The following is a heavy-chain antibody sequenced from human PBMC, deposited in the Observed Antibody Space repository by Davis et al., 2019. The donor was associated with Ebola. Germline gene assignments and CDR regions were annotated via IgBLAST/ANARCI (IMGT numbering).Heavy chain of an antibody. Sequence: PGGSLRLSCAASGFTFSSYSMNWVRQAPGKGLEWVSYISSSSSTIYYADSVKGRFTISRDNAKNSLYLQMNSLRAEDTAVYYCARDHAVTYFDYWGQGTLVTVSS. V-gene: IGHV3-48*04. CDR2: ISSSSSTI. CDR3: ARDHAVTYFDY. J-gene: IGHJ4*02. D-gene: IGHD4-17*01. CDR1: GFTFSSYS.